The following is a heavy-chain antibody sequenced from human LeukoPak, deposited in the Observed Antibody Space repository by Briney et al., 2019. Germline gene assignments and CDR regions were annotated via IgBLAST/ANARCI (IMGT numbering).Heavy chain of an antibody. Sequence: SETLSLTCTVSGGSISSYYWSWLRQPPGKGLEWIGYIHYTGSTSYNPSLKSRVTMSVHTSKNQFSLKLSSVTAADTAVYYCARVEEGYGSGRRENYYYYMDVWGKGTTVTISS. D-gene: IGHD3-10*01. J-gene: IGHJ6*03. CDR3: ARVEEGYGSGRRENYYYYMDV. CDR2: IHYTGST. CDR1: GGSISSYY. V-gene: IGHV4-59*01.